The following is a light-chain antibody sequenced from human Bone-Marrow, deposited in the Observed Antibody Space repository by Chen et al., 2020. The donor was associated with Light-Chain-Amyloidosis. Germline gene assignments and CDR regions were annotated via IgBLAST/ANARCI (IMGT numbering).Light chain of an antibody. CDR1: QGIRTD. V-gene: IGKV1-6*01. J-gene: IGKJ1*01. CDR2: AAS. Sequence: IQMTQSPYSLSASIGDRVTITCRASQGIRTDSGWYQQKPGTAPKLLIDAASRVQSGVPTRFSGSGSGTDFTLTISRLQPEDFATYYCLQDNDYPQTFGQGTKVEVK. CDR3: LQDNDYPQT.